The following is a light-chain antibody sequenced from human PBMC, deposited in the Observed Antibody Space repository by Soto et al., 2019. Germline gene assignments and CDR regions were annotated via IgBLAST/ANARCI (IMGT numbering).Light chain of an antibody. V-gene: IGLV3-1*01. J-gene: IGLJ2*01. CDR2: EDN. CDR3: QAWDSGTVV. Sequence: SYELTQPPSVSVSPGQTASITCSGDKLKYTYTSWYQQRPGQSPVLVIYEDNKRPSGIPERFSGSNSGNTVTLTITGTQAMDEADYYCQAWDSGTVVFGGGTKLTVL. CDR1: KLKYTY.